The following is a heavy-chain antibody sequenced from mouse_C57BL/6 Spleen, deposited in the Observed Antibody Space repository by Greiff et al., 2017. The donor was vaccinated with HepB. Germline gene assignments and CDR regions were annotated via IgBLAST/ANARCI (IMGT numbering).Heavy chain of an antibody. CDR2: IDPETGGT. CDR1: GYTFTDYE. V-gene: IGHV1-15*01. CDR3: TTDYYGSSYNFDY. D-gene: IGHD1-1*01. J-gene: IGHJ2*01. Sequence: QVQLQQSGAELVRPGASVTLSCKASGYTFTDYEMHWVKQTPVHGLEWIGAIDPETGGTAYNQKFKGKAILTADKSSSTAYMELRSLTSEDSAVYYCTTDYYGSSYNFDYWGQGTTLTVSS.